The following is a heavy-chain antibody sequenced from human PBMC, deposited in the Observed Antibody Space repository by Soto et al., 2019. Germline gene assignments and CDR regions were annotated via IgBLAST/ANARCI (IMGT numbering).Heavy chain of an antibody. V-gene: IGHV3-21*01. D-gene: IGHD3-22*01. CDR2: ISSSSSYI. J-gene: IGHJ4*02. CDR1: GFNFKIYG. Sequence: PGGSLRLSCSASGFNFKIYGMTWVRQAPGKGLEWISDISSSSSYIYYADSVKGRFTISRDNAKNSLYLQMNSLRAEDTAVYYCARDDYDSSGYLYWGQGTLVTVSS. CDR3: ARDDYDSSGYLY.